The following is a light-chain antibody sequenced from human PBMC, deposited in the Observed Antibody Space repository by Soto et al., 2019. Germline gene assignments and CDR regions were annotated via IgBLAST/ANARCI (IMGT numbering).Light chain of an antibody. V-gene: IGKV1-5*03. CDR3: QQYNSYST. CDR1: QSINSW. CDR2: KAS. J-gene: IGKJ2*01. Sequence: DIQMTQSPSTLSASVGDRVTITCRASQSINSWLAWYQQKPGMAPKLLIYKASSLQSGVPSRFSGSGSGTEFTLTISSLHPDDFATYYCQQYNSYSTFGQGTKLEIK.